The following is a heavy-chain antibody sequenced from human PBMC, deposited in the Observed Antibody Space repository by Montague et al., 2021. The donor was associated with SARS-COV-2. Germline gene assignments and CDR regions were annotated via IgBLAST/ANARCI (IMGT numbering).Heavy chain of an antibody. Sequence: CAISGDSVSSNSATWNWVRQSPSRGLEWLGKTYYRSKWDNDYAVSVRGRVTINPDTSKNQFSLQLNSVTPEDTVIYYCTSGREGNYNVMDVWGQGTTVTVS. D-gene: IGHD1-1*01. CDR3: TSGREGNYNVMDV. CDR2: TYYRSKWDN. J-gene: IGHJ6*02. V-gene: IGHV6-1*01. CDR1: GDSVSSNSAT.